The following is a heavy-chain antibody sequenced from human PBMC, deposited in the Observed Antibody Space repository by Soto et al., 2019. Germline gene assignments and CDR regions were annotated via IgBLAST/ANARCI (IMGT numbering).Heavy chain of an antibody. J-gene: IGHJ4*02. CDR1: GFTFSSYS. CDR3: ARDGGYSSGWFDY. V-gene: IGHV3-21*01. D-gene: IGHD6-19*01. Sequence: GGSLRLSCAASGFTFSSYSMNWVRQAPGKGLEWVSSISSSSSYIYYADSVKGRFTISRDNAKNSLYLQMNSLRAEDTAVYYCARDGGYSSGWFDYWGQGTLVTVSS. CDR2: ISSSSSYI.